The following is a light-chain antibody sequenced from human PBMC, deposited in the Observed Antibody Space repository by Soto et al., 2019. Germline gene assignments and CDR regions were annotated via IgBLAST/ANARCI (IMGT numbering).Light chain of an antibody. CDR1: ESVHRN. Sequence: EMVMTQSPATLSVSPGERVTLSCRASESVHRNLAWYQQKPGQGPSLLIYYASTRATGVPDRFTGSGSGTEFTLTISSLQSEDFAVYHCQHYSNWPPPFGPGTKVEIK. CDR3: QHYSNWPPP. V-gene: IGKV3-15*01. CDR2: YAS. J-gene: IGKJ3*01.